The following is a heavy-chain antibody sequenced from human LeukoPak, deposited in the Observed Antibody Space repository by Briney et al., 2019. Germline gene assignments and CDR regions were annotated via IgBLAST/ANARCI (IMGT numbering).Heavy chain of an antibody. CDR2: ISSNSAYL. D-gene: IGHD3-10*01. CDR3: AKGEVLDYGSGSPVPLFDY. CDR1: GFTFNTYS. V-gene: IGHV3-21*04. J-gene: IGHJ4*02. Sequence: PGGSLRLSCAASGFTFNTYSMNWVRQAPGKGLEWVSSISSNSAYLYYVDSLRGRFTVSRDNAKSSLSLQMNSLRAEDTAVYYCAKGEVLDYGSGSPVPLFDYWGQGTLVTVSS.